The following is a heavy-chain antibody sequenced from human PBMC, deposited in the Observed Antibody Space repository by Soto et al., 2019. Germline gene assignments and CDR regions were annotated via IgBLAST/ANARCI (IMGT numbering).Heavy chain of an antibody. CDR3: ARGSTWFGVIYYFDY. V-gene: IGHV4-34*01. J-gene: IGHJ4*02. CDR1: GGSFSGYY. Sequence: SETLSLTCAVYGGSFSGYYWSWIRQPPGKGLEWIGEINHSGSTNYNPSLKSRVTISVDTSKNQFSLKLSSVTAADTAVYYCARGSTWFGVIYYFDYWGQGTLVTVSS. D-gene: IGHD3-10*01. CDR2: INHSGST.